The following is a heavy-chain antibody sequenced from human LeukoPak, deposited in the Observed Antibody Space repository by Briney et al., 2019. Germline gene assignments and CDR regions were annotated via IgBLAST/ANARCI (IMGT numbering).Heavy chain of an antibody. Sequence: SETLSLTCAVYGGSFSGYYWSWIRQPPGKGLEWIGEINHSGSTNYNPSLKSRVAISVDTSKNQFSLKLSSVTAADTAVYNCVRHVGAIPMIAPQGPHDYNWFDPWGQGTLVIVSS. J-gene: IGHJ5*02. D-gene: IGHD3-22*01. CDR3: VRHVGAIPMIAPQGPHDYNWFDP. CDR1: GGSFSGYY. CDR2: INHSGST. V-gene: IGHV4-34*01.